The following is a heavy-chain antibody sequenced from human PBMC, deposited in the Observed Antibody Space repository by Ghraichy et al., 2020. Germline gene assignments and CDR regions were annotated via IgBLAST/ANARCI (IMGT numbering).Heavy chain of an antibody. CDR2: INHSGST. V-gene: IGHV4-34*01. Sequence: SETLSLTCAVYGGSFSGYYWSWIRQPPGKGLEWIGEINHSGSTNYNPSLKSRVTISVDTSKNQFSLKLSSVPAADTAVYYCARERYCSSTSCPRDFYGMDVWGQGTTVTVSS. CDR1: GGSFSGYY. J-gene: IGHJ6*02. D-gene: IGHD2-2*01. CDR3: ARERYCSSTSCPRDFYGMDV.